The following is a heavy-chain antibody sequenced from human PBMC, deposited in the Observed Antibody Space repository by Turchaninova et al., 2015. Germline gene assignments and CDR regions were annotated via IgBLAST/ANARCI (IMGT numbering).Heavy chain of an antibody. CDR3: ARETATRYYYYYGMDV. CDR1: GFTFSSYG. Sequence: EVQLVESGGGLVKPGGSLRLSCAASGFTFSSYGMNWVRQAPGKGLAWVSSIISSSSYIYYADSVKVRFTISRDNAKNSLYLQMNSRRAEDTAVYYCARETATRYYYYYGMDVWGQGTTVTVSS. J-gene: IGHJ6*02. D-gene: IGHD2-15*01. V-gene: IGHV3-21*01. CDR2: IISSSSYI.